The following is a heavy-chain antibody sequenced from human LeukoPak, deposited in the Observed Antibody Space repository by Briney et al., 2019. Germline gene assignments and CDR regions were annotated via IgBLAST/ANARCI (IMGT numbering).Heavy chain of an antibody. CDR2: INHSGST. CDR3: AGGLIGGYYFDL. J-gene: IGHJ4*02. Sequence: PSETLSLTCAVYGGSFSGYYWSWIRQPPGKGLEWIGEINHSGSTNYNPSLKSRVTISVDTSKNQFSLKLSSVTAADTAVYYCAGGLIGGYYFDLWGQGTLVSVSS. D-gene: IGHD3-16*01. V-gene: IGHV4-34*01. CDR1: GGSFSGYY.